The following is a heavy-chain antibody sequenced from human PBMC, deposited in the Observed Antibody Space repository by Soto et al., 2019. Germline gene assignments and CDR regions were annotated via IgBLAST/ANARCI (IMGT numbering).Heavy chain of an antibody. J-gene: IGHJ4*02. CDR2: IYYSGST. CDR3: ARRGGGYTSGPIDY. Sequence: SETLSVTCTFSGGSISIGAYYWSWIRQHPGKGLEWIGYIYYSGSTYYNPSLKSRVTISVDTSKNQFSLKLSSVTAADTAVYYCARRGGGYTSGPIDYWGKGTLVTVS. D-gene: IGHD6-19*01. V-gene: IGHV4-31*03. CDR1: GGSISIGAYY.